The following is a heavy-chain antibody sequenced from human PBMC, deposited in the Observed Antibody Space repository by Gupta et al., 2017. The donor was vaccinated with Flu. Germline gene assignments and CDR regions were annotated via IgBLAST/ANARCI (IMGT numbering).Heavy chain of an antibody. CDR1: GFTFDDYA. V-gene: IGHV3-9*01. Sequence: EVRLVESGGGLVQTGGSLRLSCTASGFTFDDYAIHWVRQPPGRGLGWVSQITWDSTKIDYADSVKGRFTTSKDNAKNSLYLQMDSLTVDDTAFYYCTRLGGGYYFDYWVQGALVTVSS. J-gene: IGHJ4*02. D-gene: IGHD7-27*01. CDR3: TRLGGGYYFDY. CDR2: ITWDSTKI.